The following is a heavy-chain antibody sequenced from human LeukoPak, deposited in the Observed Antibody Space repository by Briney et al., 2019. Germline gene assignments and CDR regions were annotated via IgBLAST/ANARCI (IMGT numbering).Heavy chain of an antibody. CDR2: IYHSGST. CDR3: ARVRRSSLDY. V-gene: IGHV4-38-2*02. J-gene: IGHJ4*02. CDR1: GYSISSGYY. Sequence: PSETLSLTCTVSGYSISSGYYWGWIRQPPGKGLEWIGSIYHSGSTYYNPSLKSRVTISVDTSKNQFSLKLSPVTAADTAVYYCARVRRSSLDYWGQGTLVTVAS. D-gene: IGHD6-13*01.